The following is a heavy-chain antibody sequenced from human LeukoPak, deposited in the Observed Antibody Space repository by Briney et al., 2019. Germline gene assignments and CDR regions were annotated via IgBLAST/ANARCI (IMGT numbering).Heavy chain of an antibody. CDR1: GFTFNWHA. V-gene: IGHV3-30*01. CDR3: AKDSLLMVRGVIGLSDAFDI. CDR2: ISYDASNK. J-gene: IGHJ3*02. D-gene: IGHD3-10*01. Sequence: GRSLRLSCEVSGFTFNWHAMRWVRQAPGEGLEWVAVISYDASNKYYVDSVKGRFTISRDNSKNTLYLQMNSLRAEDTAVYYCAKDSLLMVRGVIGLSDAFDIWGQGTMVTVSS.